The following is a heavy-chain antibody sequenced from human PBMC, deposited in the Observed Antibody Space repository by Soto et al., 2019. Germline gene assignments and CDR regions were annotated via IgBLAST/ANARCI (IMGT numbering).Heavy chain of an antibody. J-gene: IGHJ4*02. CDR3: ASHDYGDYNAFDY. D-gene: IGHD4-17*01. V-gene: IGHV4-61*01. Sequence: SETLSLTCTVSGGSVSSGSYYWSWIRQPPGKGLEWIGYIYYSGSTNYNPSLKSRVTISVDTSKNQFSLKLSSVTAADTAVYYCASHDYGDYNAFDYWGQGTLVTVSS. CDR2: IYYSGST. CDR1: GGSVSSGSYY.